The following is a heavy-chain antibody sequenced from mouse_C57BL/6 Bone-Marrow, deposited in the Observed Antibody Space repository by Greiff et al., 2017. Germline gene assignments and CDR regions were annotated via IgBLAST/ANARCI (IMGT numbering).Heavy chain of an antibody. CDR2: IYPGNSDT. V-gene: IGHV1-5*01. Sequence: VQLQQSGTVLARPGASVTMSCKTSGYTFTSYWMHWVKQRPGPGLEWIGAIYPGNSDTSYNQKFKGKAKLTAVTSASTAYMELSSLTNEDSAVYYCTREDLLLRYFDYWGQGTTLTVSS. J-gene: IGHJ2*01. CDR3: TREDLLLRYFDY. CDR1: GYTFTSYW. D-gene: IGHD1-1*01.